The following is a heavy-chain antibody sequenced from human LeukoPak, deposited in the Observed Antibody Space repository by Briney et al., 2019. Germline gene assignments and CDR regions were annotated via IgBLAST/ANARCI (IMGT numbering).Heavy chain of an antibody. V-gene: IGHV3-21*01. CDR2: ISSSSSST. CDR3: ARVPFRNWGSEHRNFFDY. CDR1: GFAFSTYS. J-gene: IGHJ4*02. D-gene: IGHD7-27*01. Sequence: GGSLRLSCVGSGFAFSTYSMNWVRQAPGKGLEWVSSISSSSSSTYYADSVKGRFTISRDNAAKSVYLQMTSLRAEDTALYYCARVPFRNWGSEHRNFFDYWGQGTLVSVSS.